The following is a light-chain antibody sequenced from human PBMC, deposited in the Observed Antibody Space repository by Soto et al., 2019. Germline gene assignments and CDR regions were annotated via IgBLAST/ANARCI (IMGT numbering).Light chain of an antibody. V-gene: IGKV1-8*01. CDR3: QQYYSYPYT. Sequence: AMRSAESGSSLYAAGGDRVTITCRASQGISSYLAWYQQKPGKAPKLLIYAASTLQSGVPSRFSGSGSGTDFTLTISCLQSEDFATYYCQQYYSYPYTFGQGTRLEIK. CDR2: AAS. CDR1: QGISSY. J-gene: IGKJ5*01.